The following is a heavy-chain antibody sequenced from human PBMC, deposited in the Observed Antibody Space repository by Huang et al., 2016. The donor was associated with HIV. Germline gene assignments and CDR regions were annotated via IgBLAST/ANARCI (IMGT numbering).Heavy chain of an antibody. CDR3: TRGTWRFGHGLSGVINYFDP. CDR2: IYHSGSA. Sequence: QVQLQESGPGLVKPSETLSLTCTVSGGSISNDGYYWSWIRQPPGKGLEWIGYIYHSGSAHLNPSLKSRVTTSVDLANKQFSLRLTSVTAADTAVYYCTRGTWRFGHGLSGVINYFDPWGQGTLVIVSS. D-gene: IGHD5-12*01. J-gene: IGHJ5*02. V-gene: IGHV4-30-4*08. CDR1: GGSISNDGYY.